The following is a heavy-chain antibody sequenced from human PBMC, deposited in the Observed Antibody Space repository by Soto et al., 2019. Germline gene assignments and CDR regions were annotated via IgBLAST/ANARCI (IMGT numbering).Heavy chain of an antibody. CDR2: ISAYNGNT. CDR3: ARDLITMVRGVIWDYYGMDV. D-gene: IGHD3-10*01. J-gene: IGHJ6*02. V-gene: IGHV1-18*01. Sequence: ASVKVSCKASGYTFTSYGISWVRQAPGQGLEWMGWISAYNGNTNYAQKLQGRVTMTTDTSTSTAYMELRSLRSDDTAVYYCARDLITMVRGVIWDYYGMDVWGQGTTVTV. CDR1: GYTFTSYG.